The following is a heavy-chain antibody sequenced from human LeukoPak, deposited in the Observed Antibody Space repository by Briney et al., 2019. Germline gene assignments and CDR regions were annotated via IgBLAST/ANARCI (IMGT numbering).Heavy chain of an antibody. CDR2: ISGYNGNT. CDR3: ARSLGDSSGYYPLPFDY. V-gene: IGHV1-18*01. J-gene: IGHJ4*02. D-gene: IGHD3-22*01. CDR1: GYTFSNYG. Sequence: ASVKVSCKASGYTFSNYGITWVRQAPGQGLEWMGWISGYNGNTNFAQKLQGRVSMTTDTSTSTSDMELRSLRSDDPAVYYCARSLGDSSGYYPLPFDYWGRGTLVIVSS.